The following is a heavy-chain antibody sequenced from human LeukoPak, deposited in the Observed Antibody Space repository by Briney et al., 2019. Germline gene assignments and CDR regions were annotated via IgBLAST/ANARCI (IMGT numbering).Heavy chain of an antibody. CDR2: IGTAGDT. CDR1: GFTFSSYD. Sequence: GGSLRLSCAAFGFTFSSYDMHWVRQATGKGLEWVSAIGTAGDTYYPGSVKGRFTISRENAKNSLYLQMNSLRAGDTAVYYCARAGGAVAGTHYYYYGMDVWGQGTTVTVSS. J-gene: IGHJ6*02. D-gene: IGHD6-19*01. CDR3: ARAGGAVAGTHYYYYGMDV. V-gene: IGHV3-13*01.